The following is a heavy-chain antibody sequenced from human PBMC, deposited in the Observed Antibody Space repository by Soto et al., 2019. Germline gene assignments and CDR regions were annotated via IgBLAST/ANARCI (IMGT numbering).Heavy chain of an antibody. CDR2: IIPIFGTA. CDR1: GGTFSSYA. V-gene: IGHV1-69*12. CDR3: ARGVEVGYCSGGSCYRDFDY. J-gene: IGHJ4*02. D-gene: IGHD2-15*01. Sequence: QVQLVQSGAEVKKPGSSVKVSCKASGGTFSSYAISWVRQAPGQGLEWMGGIIPIFGTANYAQKFQGRVTITADESTGTAYMELSSLRSEDTAVYYCARGVEVGYCSGGSCYRDFDYWGQGTLVTVSS.